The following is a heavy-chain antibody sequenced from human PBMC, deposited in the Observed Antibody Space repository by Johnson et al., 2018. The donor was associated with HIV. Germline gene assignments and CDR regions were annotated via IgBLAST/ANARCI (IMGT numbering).Heavy chain of an antibody. J-gene: IGHJ3*02. Sequence: QVQLVESGGGVVQPGRSLRLSCATSGFTFSSFGMHWVRQAPGKGLEWVAVISYDGSNKYYADSVKGRFTISRDNSKNTLYLQMNSLYAEVTAVYYCAMGRYGSARCTGSLAAFDIWGQGTMVTVSS. CDR3: AMGRYGSARCTGSLAAFDI. D-gene: IGHD6-25*01. V-gene: IGHV3-30*03. CDR1: GFTFSSFG. CDR2: ISYDGSNK.